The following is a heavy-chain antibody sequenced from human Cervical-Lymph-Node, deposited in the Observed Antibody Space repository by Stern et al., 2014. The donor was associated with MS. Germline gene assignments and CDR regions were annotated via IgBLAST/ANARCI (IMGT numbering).Heavy chain of an antibody. D-gene: IGHD6-19*01. Sequence: VQLEESGGGVVQPGRSLRLSCVASGFSFSSYGMHWVRQTPVKGLEWVAFIWSDGTNIYYADSVRGRFTISRDNSKNTLSLQMNSLRADDTALYYCARDTLAGLDWGQGTLVTVSS. CDR1: GFSFSSYG. CDR3: ARDTLAGLD. V-gene: IGHV3-33*01. J-gene: IGHJ4*02. CDR2: IWSDGTNI.